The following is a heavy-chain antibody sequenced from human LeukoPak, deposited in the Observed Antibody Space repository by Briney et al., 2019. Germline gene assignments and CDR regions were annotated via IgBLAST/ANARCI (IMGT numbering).Heavy chain of an antibody. CDR2: IRYDGSNK. D-gene: IGHD2-2*01. J-gene: IGHJ6*03. CDR3: AKEEVDCSSTSCPKDYYYYMDV. V-gene: IGHV3-30*02. Sequence: AGGSLRLSCAASGFTFSSYGMHWVRQAPGKGLEWVAFIRYDGSNKYYADSVKGRFTISRDNSKNTLYLQMNSLRAEDTAVYYCAKEEVDCSSTSCPKDYYYYMDVWGKGTTVTVSS. CDR1: GFTFSSYG.